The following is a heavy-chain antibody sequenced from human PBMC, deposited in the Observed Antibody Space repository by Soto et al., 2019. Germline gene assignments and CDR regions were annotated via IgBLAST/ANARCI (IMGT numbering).Heavy chain of an antibody. V-gene: IGHV1-8*01. D-gene: IGHD7-27*01. J-gene: IGHJ6*02. CDR1: GYTFTSYD. CDR3: ASLPWANYYYYGMDV. Sequence: GASVKVSCKASGYTFTSYDINWVRQATGQGLEWMGWMNPNSGNTGYAQKFQGRVTMTRNTSISTAYMELSSLRSEDTAVYYCASLPWANYYYYGMDVWSQGTTVTVSS. CDR2: MNPNSGNT.